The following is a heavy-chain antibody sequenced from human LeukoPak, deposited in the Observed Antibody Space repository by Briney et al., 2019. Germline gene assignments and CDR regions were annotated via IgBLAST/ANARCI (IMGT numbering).Heavy chain of an antibody. CDR3: AKGHSPFDY. Sequence: GGSLRLSCAASGFTFSSYAMSWVRQTSGKGLEWVSALSGSGGSTYYADSVKGRFTISRDNSKNTLYLQMNSLRAEDTAVYYCAKGHSPFDYWGQGTLVTVSS. J-gene: IGHJ4*02. D-gene: IGHD2-21*01. CDR2: LSGSGGST. V-gene: IGHV3-23*01. CDR1: GFTFSSYA.